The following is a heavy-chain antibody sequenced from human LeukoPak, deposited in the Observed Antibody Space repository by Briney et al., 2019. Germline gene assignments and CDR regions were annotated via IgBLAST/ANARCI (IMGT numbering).Heavy chain of an antibody. Sequence: GGSLRLSCAASGFTFSSYSMNWVRQAPGKGLEWVSSISTSSIYIYYADSVKGRFTISRGNAKNSLYLQMNSLRAEDTAVYYCARSESSGYRWGFDPWGQGTLVTVSS. D-gene: IGHD6-19*01. V-gene: IGHV3-21*01. J-gene: IGHJ5*02. CDR1: GFTFSSYS. CDR3: ARSESSGYRWGFDP. CDR2: ISTSSIYI.